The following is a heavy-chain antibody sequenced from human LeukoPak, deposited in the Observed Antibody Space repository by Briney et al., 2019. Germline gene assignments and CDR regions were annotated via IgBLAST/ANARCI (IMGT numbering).Heavy chain of an antibody. Sequence: GGSLRLSCAASGFTFSSYAMSWVRQAPGKGLEWVSAISGSGGSTYYADSVKGRFTISRDNSKNTLYLQMNSLRAEDTAVYYCTTATGSGSYYMGFDYWGQGTLVTVSS. CDR1: GFTFSSYA. J-gene: IGHJ4*02. D-gene: IGHD3-10*01. CDR2: ISGSGGST. CDR3: TTATGSGSYYMGFDY. V-gene: IGHV3-23*01.